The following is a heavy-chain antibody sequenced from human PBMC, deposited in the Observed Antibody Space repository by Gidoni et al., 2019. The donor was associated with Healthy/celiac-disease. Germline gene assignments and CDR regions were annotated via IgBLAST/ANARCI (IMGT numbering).Heavy chain of an antibody. J-gene: IGHJ5*02. CDR3: ARGIAVAGRPGEDWFDP. CDR1: GFTFSSYS. Sequence: EVQLVESGGGLVKPGGSLRLSCAASGFTFSSYSMNWVRQAPGKGLEWVSSISSSSSYIYYADSVKGRFTISRDNAKNSLYLQMNSLRAEDTAVYYCARGIAVAGRPGEDWFDPWGQGTLVTVSS. CDR2: ISSSSSYI. D-gene: IGHD6-19*01. V-gene: IGHV3-21*01.